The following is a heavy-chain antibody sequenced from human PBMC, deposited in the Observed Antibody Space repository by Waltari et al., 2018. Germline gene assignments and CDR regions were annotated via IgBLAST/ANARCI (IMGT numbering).Heavy chain of an antibody. CDR3: AREFRGTAAAGYFDY. CDR1: GFTVSSNY. J-gene: IGHJ4*02. V-gene: IGHV3-53*01. D-gene: IGHD6-13*01. Sequence: EVQLVESGGGLIQPGGSLRLSCAASGFTVSSNYMSWVRQAPGKGVEWVAVIYSVGSTYYADSVKGRFTISRDNSKNTLYLQMNSLRAEDTAVYYCAREFRGTAAAGYFDYWGQGTLVTVSS. CDR2: IYSVGST.